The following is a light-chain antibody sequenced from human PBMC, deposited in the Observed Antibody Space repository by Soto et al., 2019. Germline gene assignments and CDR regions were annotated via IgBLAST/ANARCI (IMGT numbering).Light chain of an antibody. J-gene: IGLJ1*01. V-gene: IGLV2-14*03. CDR2: DVT. CDR1: SSDVGAYDY. CDR3: SSYTSGSTPDV. Sequence: QSALTQPASVSGSPGQSITISCTGTSSDVGAYDYVSWYQQYQGKAPKLMIYDVTDRPSGVSDRFFGSKSGNTASLTISGLQAEDEADYYCSSYTSGSTPDVFGTGTKLTVL.